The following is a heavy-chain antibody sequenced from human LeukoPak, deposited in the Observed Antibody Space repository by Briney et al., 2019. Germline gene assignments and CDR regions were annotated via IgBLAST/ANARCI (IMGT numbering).Heavy chain of an antibody. Sequence: GGSLRLSCAASGFTFSSYWMSWVPQAPGKGREGVANIKQEGSEKYYVDSVKGRFTISRDNAKTSLYLQMNSLRAEDTAVYYCARVVRCFGAFDIWGQGTMVTVSS. CDR1: GFTFSSYW. CDR2: IKQEGSEK. J-gene: IGHJ3*02. CDR3: ARVVRCFGAFDI. V-gene: IGHV3-7*01. D-gene: IGHD3-10*01.